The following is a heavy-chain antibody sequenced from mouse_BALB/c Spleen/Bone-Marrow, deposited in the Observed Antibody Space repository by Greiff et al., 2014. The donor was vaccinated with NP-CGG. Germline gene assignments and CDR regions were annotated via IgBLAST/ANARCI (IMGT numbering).Heavy chain of an antibody. CDR1: GFPFSRYD. Sequence: EVKLVESGGGLVKPGGSLKLSCAASGFPFSRYDMSWVRQTPEKRLEWVATISSGGPYTYYPVRVKGRFTISRDNARNTLYLQMSGLRSEDTALYYCARQDGYDGTWFAYWGQGTLVTVSA. D-gene: IGHD2-2*01. V-gene: IGHV5-9*02. J-gene: IGHJ3*01. CDR2: ISSGGPYT. CDR3: ARQDGYDGTWFAY.